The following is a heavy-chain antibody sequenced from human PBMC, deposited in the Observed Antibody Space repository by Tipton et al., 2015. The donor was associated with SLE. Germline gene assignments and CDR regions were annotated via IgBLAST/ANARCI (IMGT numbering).Heavy chain of an antibody. Sequence: SLRLSCAASGFTFDDYAMHWVRQAPGKGLEWVSGISWNSGSIGYADSVKGRFTISRDNAKNSLYLQMNSLRAEDTALYYCAKDMGANLYYYYYGMDVWDQG. J-gene: IGHJ6*02. V-gene: IGHV3-9*01. D-gene: IGHD3-16*01. CDR2: ISWNSGSI. CDR1: GFTFDDYA. CDR3: AKDMGANLYYYYYGMDV.